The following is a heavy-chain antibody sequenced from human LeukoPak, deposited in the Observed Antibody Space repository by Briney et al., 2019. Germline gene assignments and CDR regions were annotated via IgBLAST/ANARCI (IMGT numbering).Heavy chain of an antibody. D-gene: IGHD3-9*01. J-gene: IGHJ4*02. CDR3: ARRDYPSFDLDY. Sequence: PGGSLRLSCAASGFTFSSYGMHWVRQAPGEGLEWVAFIRHDGSNKYYADSVKGRFTISRDNSKNTLYLQMNSLRAEDTAVYYCARRDYPSFDLDYWGQGTLVTVSS. V-gene: IGHV3-30*02. CDR2: IRHDGSNK. CDR1: GFTFSSYG.